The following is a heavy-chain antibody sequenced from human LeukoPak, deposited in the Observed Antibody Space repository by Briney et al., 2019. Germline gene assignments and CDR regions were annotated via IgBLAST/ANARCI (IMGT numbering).Heavy chain of an antibody. Sequence: SETLSLTCSVSGGSLSSGDYYWNWIRQPPGKGLEWVGYIYYSGSTSYNPSLKSRLSISVGRSKNQFSLKLTPVTAADTAVYYCARDNSALDYWGQGTLVTVSS. CDR3: ARDNSALDY. CDR1: GGSLSSGDYY. V-gene: IGHV4-61*08. CDR2: IYYSGST. D-gene: IGHD2-21*01. J-gene: IGHJ4*02.